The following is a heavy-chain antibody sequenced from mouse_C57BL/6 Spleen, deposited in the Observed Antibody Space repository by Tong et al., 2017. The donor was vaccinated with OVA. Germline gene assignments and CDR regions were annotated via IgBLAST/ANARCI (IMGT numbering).Heavy chain of an antibody. Sequence: EVQLQESGGGLVQPGGSLKLSCAASGFTFSDYYMYWVRQTPEKRLEWVAYISNGGGSTYYPDTVKGRFTISRDNAKNTLYLQMSRLKSEDTAMYYCARITTVVERAYWGQGTLVTVSA. CDR3: ARITTVVERAY. CDR1: GFTFSDYY. D-gene: IGHD1-1*01. CDR2: ISNGGGST. V-gene: IGHV5-12*01. J-gene: IGHJ3*01.